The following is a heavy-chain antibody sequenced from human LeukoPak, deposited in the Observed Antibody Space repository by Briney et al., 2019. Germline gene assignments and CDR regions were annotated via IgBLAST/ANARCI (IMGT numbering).Heavy chain of an antibody. J-gene: IGHJ4*02. CDR1: GFTVSSNY. V-gene: IGHV3-66*01. Sequence: GGSLRLSCAASGFTVSSNYMSWVRQAPGKGLEWVSVIYSGGSTYYADSVKGRFTISRDNSKNTLYLQMNSLRAEDTAVYFCVRDGDDFNFDYWGQGSLVTVSS. CDR2: IYSGGST. D-gene: IGHD5-24*01. CDR3: VRDGDDFNFDY.